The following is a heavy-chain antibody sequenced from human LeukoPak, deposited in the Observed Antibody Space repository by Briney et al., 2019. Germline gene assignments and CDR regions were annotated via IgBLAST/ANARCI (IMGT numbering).Heavy chain of an antibody. CDR3: ARDRWVGDYYDSMGG. CDR2: IYSGGST. V-gene: IGHV3-66*01. J-gene: IGHJ4*02. D-gene: IGHD3-22*01. CDR1: GFTVSSNY. Sequence: GGSLRLSCAASGFTVSSNYMSWVRQAPGKGLEWVSVIYSGGSTYYADSVKGRFTISRDNSKNTLYLQMNSLRAEDTAVYYCARDRWVGDYYDSMGGWGQGTLVTVSS.